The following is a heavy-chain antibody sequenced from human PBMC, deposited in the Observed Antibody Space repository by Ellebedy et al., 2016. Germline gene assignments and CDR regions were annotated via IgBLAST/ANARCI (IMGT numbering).Heavy chain of an antibody. Sequence: GGSLRLXXAASGFTFSSSTMHWVRQAPGWGLDWVAGISFDGRAVHYADSVKGRFTISRDNSKNSVYLRMNSLRVEDTAVYYCRQGHYADLWGQGTLVTVSS. CDR3: RQGHYADL. V-gene: IGHV3-30*04. J-gene: IGHJ4*02. CDR1: GFTFSSST. D-gene: IGHD4-17*01. CDR2: ISFDGRAV.